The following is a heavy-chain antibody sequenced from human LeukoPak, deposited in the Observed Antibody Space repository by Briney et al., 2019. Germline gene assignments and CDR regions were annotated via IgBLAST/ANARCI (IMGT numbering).Heavy chain of an antibody. CDR1: RGSISIGDYK. J-gene: IGHJ5*02. CDR2: IYSNGST. V-gene: IGHV4-30-4*01. Sequence: PSETLSLTCTVSRGSISIGDYKWSWIRQSPGKGLEWIGYIYSNGSTYYNPSLKRRTTILIDTSKNQFSLKLSSVNAADTAVYFCAKAGWRGGGTFNEFDPWGQGTLVTVSS. D-gene: IGHD3-16*01. CDR3: AKAGWRGGGTFNEFDP.